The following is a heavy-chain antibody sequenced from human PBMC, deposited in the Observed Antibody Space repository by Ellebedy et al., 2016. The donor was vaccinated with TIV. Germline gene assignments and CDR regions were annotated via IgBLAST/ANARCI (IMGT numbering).Heavy chain of an antibody. Sequence: GESLKISCAASGFTFSYYVMHWVRQAPGKGLEWVAIISYDGSNKYYPDSVKGRITISRDNSNNTLYLQMHSLRAEDTAVYYCARAPRTNIWFDPWGQGTLVTVAS. CDR2: ISYDGSNK. CDR1: GFTFSYYV. V-gene: IGHV3-30*07. J-gene: IGHJ5*02. CDR3: ARAPRTNIWFDP.